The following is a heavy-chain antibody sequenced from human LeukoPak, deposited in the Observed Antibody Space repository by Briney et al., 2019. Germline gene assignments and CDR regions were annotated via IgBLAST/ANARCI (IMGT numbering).Heavy chain of an antibody. Sequence: PSETLSLTCTVSGGSIRSSYYYWSWIRQPPGKGLEWIGYIYYSGSTNYNPSLKSRVTISLDTSKNQFSLKLSSVTAADTAVYYCARALGGYCSGGSCYIYYYYGMDVWGQGTTVTVSS. CDR2: IYYSGST. V-gene: IGHV4-61*05. D-gene: IGHD2-15*01. J-gene: IGHJ6*02. CDR3: ARALGGYCSGGSCYIYYYYGMDV. CDR1: GGSIRSSYYY.